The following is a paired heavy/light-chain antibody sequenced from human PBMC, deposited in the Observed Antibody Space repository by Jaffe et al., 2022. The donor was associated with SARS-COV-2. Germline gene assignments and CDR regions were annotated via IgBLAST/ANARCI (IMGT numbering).Light chain of an antibody. CDR1: QSLVYSVGNTY. J-gene: IGKJ1*01. Sequence: DVVMTQSPLSLPVTLGQPASISCRSSQSLVYSVGNTYLRWFHQRPGQSPRRLIYEVSKRDSGVPDRFSGSGSGTDFTLKISRVEAEDVGVYYCAQGTHWPPTFGQGTKVEIK. CDR2: EVS. V-gene: IGKV2-30*01. CDR3: AQGTHWPPT.
Heavy chain of an antibody. J-gene: IGHJ4*02. CDR2: VNPDGTKV. Sequence: EVLLVESGGGLVQPGGSLRLSCAASGFTFSSSWMTWVRQGPGKGLEWVANVNPDGTKVYHGESVRGRFTISRDNAKNSLYLQMNSLRAEDTAVYYCGRDPSFGAVDYWGQGTLVSVS. V-gene: IGHV3-7*03. CDR1: GFTFSSSW. CDR3: GRDPSFGAVDY. D-gene: IGHD3-10*01.